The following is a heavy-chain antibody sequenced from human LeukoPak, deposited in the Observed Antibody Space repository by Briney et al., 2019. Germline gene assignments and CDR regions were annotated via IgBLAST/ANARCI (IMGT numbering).Heavy chain of an antibody. CDR1: GFTFISYS. J-gene: IGHJ4*02. Sequence: GSLRLSCAASGFTFISYSMNWVRQAPGKGLEWVSYISSSSSTIYYADSVKGRFTISRDNAKNSLYLQMNSLRAEDTAVYYCARDPQAPHYPSDYWGQGTLVTVSS. CDR2: ISSSSSTI. CDR3: ARDPQAPHYPSDY. V-gene: IGHV3-48*01. D-gene: IGHD1-26*01.